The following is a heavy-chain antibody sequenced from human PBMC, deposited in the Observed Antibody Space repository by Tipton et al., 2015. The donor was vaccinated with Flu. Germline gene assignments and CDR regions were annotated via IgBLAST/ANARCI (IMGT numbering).Heavy chain of an antibody. V-gene: IGHV4-38-2*02. J-gene: IGHJ3*02. CDR1: GGSVGSPYR. D-gene: IGHD4-17*01. Sequence: TLSLTCSVYGGSVGSPYRWGWVRRPPGKGLEWIGNICPGSPYHNPSLRSRVTMSVARSNDQFSLRLTSVTAVDTAMYYCARGDYGDYDHEADGFDIWGRGTLVTVSA. CDR2: ICPGSP. CDR3: ARGDYGDYDHEADGFDI.